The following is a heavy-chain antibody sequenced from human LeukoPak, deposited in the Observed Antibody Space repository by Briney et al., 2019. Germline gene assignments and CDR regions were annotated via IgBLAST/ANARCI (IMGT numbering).Heavy chain of an antibody. CDR3: ARGPDEQWLVPFDY. CDR2: IYTSGST. D-gene: IGHD6-19*01. V-gene: IGHV4-61*02. J-gene: IGHJ4*02. Sequence: SQTLSLTCTVSGGSISSGSYYWSWIRQPAGKGLEWIGRIYTSGSTNYNPSPKSRVTISVDTSKNQFSLKLSSVTAADTAVYYCARGPDEQWLVPFDYWGQGTLVTVSS. CDR1: GGSISSGSYY.